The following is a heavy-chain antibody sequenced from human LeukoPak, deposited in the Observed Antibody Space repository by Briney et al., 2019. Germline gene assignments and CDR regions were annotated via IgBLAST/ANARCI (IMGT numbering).Heavy chain of an antibody. CDR2: ISGSGGST. D-gene: IGHD3-3*01. V-gene: IGHV3-23*01. Sequence: GGSLRLSCAASGFTFSSYAMSWVRQAPGKGLEWVSAISGSGGSTYYADSVKGRSTISRDNSKNTLYLQMNSLRAEDTAVYYCAKLGFLEWLFPFDYWGQGTLVTVSS. J-gene: IGHJ4*02. CDR1: GFTFSSYA. CDR3: AKLGFLEWLFPFDY.